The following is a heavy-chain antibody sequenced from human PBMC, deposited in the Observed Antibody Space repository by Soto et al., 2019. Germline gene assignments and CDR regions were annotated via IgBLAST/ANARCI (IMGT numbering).Heavy chain of an antibody. CDR2: ISGSGGST. V-gene: IGHV3-23*01. J-gene: IGHJ5*02. D-gene: IGHD2-15*01. Sequence: PGGSLRLSCAASGFTFSSYAMSWVRQAPGKGLEWVSAISGSGGSTYYADSVKGRFTISRDNSKNTLYLQMNSLRAEDTAVYYCAKVMGEDCGGSCYWPSSGPIWFDPWGQGTLVTVSS. CDR1: GFTFSSYA. CDR3: AKVMGEDCGGSCYWPSSGPIWFDP.